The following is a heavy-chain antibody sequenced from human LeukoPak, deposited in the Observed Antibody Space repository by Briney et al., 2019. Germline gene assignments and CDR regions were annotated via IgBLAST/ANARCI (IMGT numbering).Heavy chain of an antibody. CDR2: FTTGSSYI. CDR3: ARDGYSSALEPREFDY. Sequence: GGSLRLSCAASGFTFSNYIMNWVRQAPGKGLEWGSSFTTGSSYIYYADSVRGRFTISRDNAKNSLSLQMNSLRAEDTAVYYCARDGYSSALEPREFDYWGQGTLVSVSS. V-gene: IGHV3-21*01. J-gene: IGHJ4*02. D-gene: IGHD6-19*01. CDR1: GFTFSNYI.